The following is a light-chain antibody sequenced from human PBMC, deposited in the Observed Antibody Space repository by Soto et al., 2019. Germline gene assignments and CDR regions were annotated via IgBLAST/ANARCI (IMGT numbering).Light chain of an antibody. V-gene: IGKV1-39*01. CDR2: AAS. J-gene: IGKJ1*01. CDR3: QHYNSYPHT. CDR1: QSISSY. Sequence: DIQMTQSPSSLSASVGDRVTITCRASQSISSYLNWYQQKPGKAPKLLIYAASSLQSGVPSRFSGSGSGTDFTLTISSLQPEDFATYYCQHYNSYPHTFGQGTKVDIK.